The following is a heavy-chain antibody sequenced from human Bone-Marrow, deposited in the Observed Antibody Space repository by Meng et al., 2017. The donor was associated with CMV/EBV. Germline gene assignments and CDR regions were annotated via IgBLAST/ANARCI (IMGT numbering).Heavy chain of an antibody. CDR2: ISSSSSYI. D-gene: IGHD1-1*01. J-gene: IGHJ3*01. Sequence: GESLKISCAASGFTFSRSTMNWVRQAPGKGLEWVSSISSSSSYIYYADSVKGRFTISRDNARNSLFLETNSLRAADTAVYYCTRDSGTDDAFDVWGQGTMVTVSS. CDR1: GFTFSRST. V-gene: IGHV3-21*01. CDR3: TRDSGTDDAFDV.